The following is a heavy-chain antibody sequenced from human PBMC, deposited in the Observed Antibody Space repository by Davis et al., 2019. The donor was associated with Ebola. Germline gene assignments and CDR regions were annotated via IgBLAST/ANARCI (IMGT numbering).Heavy chain of an antibody. CDR1: GSVSSDFS. CDR2: ITKGSDAI. Sequence: PGGPLRSSFQPLGSVSSDFSMNWVCQAPGKGLAWITYITKGSDAIHYADSVKGRFTVARDNAKNSVFLQMSSLRDEDSAVYYCARDRFFAFNFWSQGIHVSVSS. V-gene: IGHV3-48*02. D-gene: IGHD3-10*01. CDR3: ARDRFFAFNF. J-gene: IGHJ4*02.